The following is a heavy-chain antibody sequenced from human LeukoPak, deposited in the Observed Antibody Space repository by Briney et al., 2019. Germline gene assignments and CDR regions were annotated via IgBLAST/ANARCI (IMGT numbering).Heavy chain of an antibody. V-gene: IGHV3-23*01. CDR2: ISGSGDST. Sequence: GGSLRLSCAASGFTFSSYAMNWVRQAPGKGLEWVSVISGSGDSTHYADSVKGRFTISRDNSKNTLHLQMNSLRVEDTAIYYCAKDPYGDTLLFDYWGQGTLSPSPQ. CDR1: GFTFSSYA. J-gene: IGHJ4*02. D-gene: IGHD4-17*01. CDR3: AKDPYGDTLLFDY.